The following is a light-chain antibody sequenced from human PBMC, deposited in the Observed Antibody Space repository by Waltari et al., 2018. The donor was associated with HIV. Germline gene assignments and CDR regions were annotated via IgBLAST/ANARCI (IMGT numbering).Light chain of an antibody. J-gene: IGKJ2*03. Sequence: DVVMTKSPPSLPVSLGQPASSHCRSNQSLVYSDGNTYLNWFQQMPGQSPRRQIYKVSNRDSRVPDRFSGSGSVTYFTLKISRVEAEDVGVYYCMQGTHWPPYSFGQGTKLEIK. CDR2: KVS. CDR3: MQGTHWPPYS. V-gene: IGKV2-30*01. CDR1: QSLVYSDGNTY.